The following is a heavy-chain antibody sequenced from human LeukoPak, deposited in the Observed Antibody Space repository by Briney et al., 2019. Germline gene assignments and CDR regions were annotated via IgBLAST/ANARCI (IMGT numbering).Heavy chain of an antibody. V-gene: IGHV3-21*01. CDR3: ARDLRLLDAFDI. CDR2: ISSSSSYI. J-gene: IGHJ3*02. Sequence: PGGSLRLSCAASGFTFSSYSMNWVRQAPGKGLEWVSSISSSSSYIYYADSVKGRFTISRDNAKNSLYLQMNSLRAEDTAVYYCARDLRLLDAFDIWSQGTMVTVSS. CDR1: GFTFSSYS. D-gene: IGHD6-25*01.